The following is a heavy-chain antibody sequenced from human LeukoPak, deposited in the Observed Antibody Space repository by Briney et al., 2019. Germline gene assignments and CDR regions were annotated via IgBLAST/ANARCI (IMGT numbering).Heavy chain of an antibody. CDR1: GFTFSSYG. Sequence: GSLRLSCAASGFTFSSYGMHWVRPGPGKGLEWVAAIWYDGSNKYYADSVKGRFTISRDNSKNTLCLQMNSLRAEDTAVYYCARACSGGSCYPQDDYYYYGMDVWGKGTTVTVSS. CDR2: IWYDGSNK. J-gene: IGHJ6*04. V-gene: IGHV3-33*01. CDR3: ARACSGGSCYPQDDYYYYGMDV. D-gene: IGHD2-15*01.